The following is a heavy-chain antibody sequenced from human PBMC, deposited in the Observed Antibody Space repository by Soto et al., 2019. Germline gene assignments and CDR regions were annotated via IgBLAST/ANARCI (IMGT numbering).Heavy chain of an antibody. V-gene: IGHV4-30-2*01. CDR2: IYHSGST. Sequence: SETLSLTCAASGGSISNGGYSWSWIRQPPGKGLEWIGYIYHSGSTYYNPSLKSRVTISVDRSKNQFSLKLSSVTAADTAVYYCARGAVTNWFDPWGQGTLVTVSS. CDR3: ARGAVTNWFDP. J-gene: IGHJ5*02. D-gene: IGHD4-17*01. CDR1: GGSISNGGYS.